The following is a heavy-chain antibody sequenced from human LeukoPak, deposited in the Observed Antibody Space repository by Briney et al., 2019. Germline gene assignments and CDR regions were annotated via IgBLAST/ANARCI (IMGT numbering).Heavy chain of an antibody. V-gene: IGHV4-61*01. CDR1: GGSVSSGSYY. J-gene: IGHJ4*02. CDR2: IYYSGST. Sequence: NRSETLSLTCTVSGGSVSSGSYYWSWIRQPPGKGLEWIGYIYYSGSTNYNPSLKSRVTISVDTSKNQFSLKLSSVTAADTAVYYCARDLHYYGSGSYYALVSYFDYWGQGTLVTVSS. CDR3: ARDLHYYGSGSYYALVSYFDY. D-gene: IGHD3-10*01.